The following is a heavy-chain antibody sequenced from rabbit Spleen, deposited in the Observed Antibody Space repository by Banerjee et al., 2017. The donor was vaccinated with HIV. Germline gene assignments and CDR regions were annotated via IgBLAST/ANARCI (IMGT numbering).Heavy chain of an antibody. V-gene: IGHV1S47*01. CDR1: GIDFSSYG. CDR3: ARDGSTAYSYSTDALHL. J-gene: IGHJ4*01. CDR2: IYPDFGIT. D-gene: IGHD7-1*01. Sequence: ELVESGGGLVQPGESLKLSCKASGIDFSSYGINWVRQAPGKGPEWIAYIYPDFGITNYANSVKGRFTISSDNAQNTVFLQLTSLTASDTATYFCARDGSTAYSYSTDALHLWGTGTLVTVS.